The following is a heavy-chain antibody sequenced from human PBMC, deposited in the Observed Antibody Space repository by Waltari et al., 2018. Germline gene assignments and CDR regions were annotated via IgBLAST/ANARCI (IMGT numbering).Heavy chain of an antibody. J-gene: IGHJ6*02. V-gene: IGHV4-61*02. D-gene: IGHD1-26*01. CDR2: IYTSGST. Sequence: QVQLQESGPGLVKPSQTLSLTCPVSGGSISSGSYYWSWIRQPAGKGLEWIGRIYTSGSTNYNPSLKSRVTISVDTSKNQFSLKLSSVTAADTAVYYCAREYSGSYYYYYYYGMDVWGQGTTVTVSS. CDR3: AREYSGSYYYYYYYGMDV. CDR1: GGSISSGSYY.